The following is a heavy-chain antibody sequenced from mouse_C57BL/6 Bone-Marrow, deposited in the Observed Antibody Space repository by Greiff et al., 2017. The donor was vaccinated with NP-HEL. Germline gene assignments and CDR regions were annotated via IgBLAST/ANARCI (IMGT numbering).Heavy chain of an antibody. D-gene: IGHD1-1*01. CDR1: GYTFTSYG. Sequence: QVQLKQSGAELARPGASVKLSCKASGYTFTSYGISWVKQRTGQGLEWIGEIYPRSGNTYYNEKFKGKATLTADNSSSTAYMELRSLTSEDSAVYFCARSPLYYYGSSYAYWGQGTLVTVSA. V-gene: IGHV1-81*01. CDR2: IYPRSGNT. J-gene: IGHJ3*01. CDR3: ARSPLYYYGSSYAY.